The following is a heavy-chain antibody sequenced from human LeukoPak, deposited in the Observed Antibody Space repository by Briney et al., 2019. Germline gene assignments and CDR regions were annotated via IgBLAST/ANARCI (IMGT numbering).Heavy chain of an antibody. D-gene: IGHD6-19*01. CDR3: ARPRNPGIAVAAPY. Sequence: GVSVKVSCKTSGYTFTGHYMHWVRQAPGQGLEWMGWINPNSGDTNYAQKFQGRVTMTRDTSISRAYMELTWLRSDDTAVYFCARPRNPGIAVAAPYWGQGTLVTVSS. V-gene: IGHV1-2*02. CDR2: INPNSGDT. J-gene: IGHJ4*02. CDR1: GYTFTGHY.